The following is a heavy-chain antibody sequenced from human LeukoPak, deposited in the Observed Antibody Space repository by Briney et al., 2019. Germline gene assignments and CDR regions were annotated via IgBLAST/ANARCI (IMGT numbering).Heavy chain of an antibody. Sequence: GGSLRLSCAASGFTFSSYSMNWVRQAPGKGLEWVSSISSSSSYIYYADSVKGRFTISRDNAKNSLYLQMNSLRAEDTAVYYCARDPTYYYDSSGYSEAPWGQGTLVTVSS. CDR2: ISSSSSYI. D-gene: IGHD3-22*01. J-gene: IGHJ5*02. CDR3: ARDPTYYYDSSGYSEAP. V-gene: IGHV3-21*01. CDR1: GFTFSSYS.